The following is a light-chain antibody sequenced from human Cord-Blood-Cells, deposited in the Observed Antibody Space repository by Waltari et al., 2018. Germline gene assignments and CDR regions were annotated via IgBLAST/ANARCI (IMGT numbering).Light chain of an antibody. V-gene: IGKV1-33*01. CDR1: QDISNY. CDR2: DAS. J-gene: IGKJ2*01. Sequence: DIQMTQSPSSLSASVGDRVTITCQASQDISNYLNWYQKKPGKAPKLLIYDASNLETGVPSRFSGSGSGTDFTFTISSLQPEDIATYYCQQYDNLPYTFGQGTKLKIK. CDR3: QQYDNLPYT.